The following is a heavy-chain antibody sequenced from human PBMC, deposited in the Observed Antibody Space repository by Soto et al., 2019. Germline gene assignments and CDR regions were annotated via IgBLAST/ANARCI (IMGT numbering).Heavy chain of an antibody. J-gene: IGHJ4*02. CDR2: VSWNSGST. V-gene: IGHV3-9*01. CDR3: AKDRGVYWYGSGDDAGGFDY. D-gene: IGHD3-10*01. Sequence: EVDLLESGGALVQPGGSLRLSCAASGFTFDDFALHWVRQAPGRGLEWVAGVSWNSGSTGYADSVKGRFTISKDRAKNSLLLQMESLRPEDSAFYFCAKDRGVYWYGSGDDAGGFDYWGQGTLVAVSS. CDR1: GFTFDDFA.